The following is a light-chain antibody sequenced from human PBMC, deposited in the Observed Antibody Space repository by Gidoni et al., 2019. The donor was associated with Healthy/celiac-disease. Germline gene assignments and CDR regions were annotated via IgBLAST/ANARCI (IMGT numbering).Light chain of an antibody. J-gene: IGKJ1*01. V-gene: IGKV3-15*01. CDR3: QQYNTWPKT. Sequence: EIVMTQSLATLSVSPGERATLSCRASPSVSSNLAWYQQKPGQAPRLLIYGASTRATGIPARFSGSGSGTEFTLTISSLQSEDFAVYYCQQYNTWPKTFGQGTKVEIK. CDR2: GAS. CDR1: PSVSSN.